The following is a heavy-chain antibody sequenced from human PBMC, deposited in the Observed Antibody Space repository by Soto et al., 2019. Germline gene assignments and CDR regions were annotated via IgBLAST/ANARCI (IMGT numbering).Heavy chain of an antibody. V-gene: IGHV1-8*01. D-gene: IGHD6-19*01. CDR3: ARITGADYYYYYMDV. J-gene: IGHJ6*03. Sequence: ASVKVSCKASGYTFTSYDINWVRQATGQGLEWMGWMNPNSGNTGYAQKFQGRVTMTRNTSISTDYMELSSLRSEDTAVYYCARITGADYYYYYMDVWGKGTTVTVSS. CDR1: GYTFTSYD. CDR2: MNPNSGNT.